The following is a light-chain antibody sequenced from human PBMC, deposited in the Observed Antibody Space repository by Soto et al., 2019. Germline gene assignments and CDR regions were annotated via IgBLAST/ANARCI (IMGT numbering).Light chain of an antibody. CDR1: QSVSDR. CDR3: PAYT. J-gene: IGKJ2*01. CDR2: HAS. V-gene: IGKV3-15*01. Sequence: PGERATLSCRASQSVSDRLTWYQQKPGQAPRLLIYHASARATGIPARFSGSGSGTEFTLTISCFYSEEFGIRDSPAYT.